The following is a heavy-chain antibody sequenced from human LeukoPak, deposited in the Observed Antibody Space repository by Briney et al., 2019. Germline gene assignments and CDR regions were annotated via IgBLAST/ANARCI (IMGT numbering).Heavy chain of an antibody. Sequence: GGSLRLSCAASGFTFTTYWMSWVRQLPGKGLEWVANINQDGTEKYYVDSVKGRFTISRDNAKHSLDLQMNSLRVEDTGIYYCVKVAKYYYGSETYYFFEHWGQGTPVTASS. V-gene: IGHV3-7*01. CDR2: INQDGTEK. J-gene: IGHJ4*02. D-gene: IGHD3-10*01. CDR3: VKVAKYYYGSETYYFFEH. CDR1: GFTFTTYW.